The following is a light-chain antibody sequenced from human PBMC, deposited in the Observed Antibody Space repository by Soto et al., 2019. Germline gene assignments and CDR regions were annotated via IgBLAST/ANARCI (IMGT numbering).Light chain of an antibody. CDR3: QQLNGYQLA. Sequence: DIQLTQSPSFLSAFVGDTVTITRRASQAMSTYLAWYQQKPGKVPKLLVRSASTLQSGVPPRFSGGGSGTEFTLTICTLQPDDSGIYYCQQLNGYQLAFGGGTNVEIK. CDR1: QAMSTY. J-gene: IGKJ4*01. CDR2: SAS. V-gene: IGKV1-9*01.